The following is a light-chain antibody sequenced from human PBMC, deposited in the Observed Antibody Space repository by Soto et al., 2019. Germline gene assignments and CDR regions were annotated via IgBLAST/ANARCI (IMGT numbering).Light chain of an antibody. J-gene: IGKJ4*01. Sequence: DTPMTQSPSSVSSSVGDRVTITCRASQGISSWLAWYQQKPGKAPKLLIYAASSLQSGVPSRFRGSGSGTDFTLTISSLQPEDFATYYGHPANRFPLTFGGGTKVEIK. CDR1: QGISSW. CDR2: AAS. V-gene: IGKV1-12*01. CDR3: HPANRFPLT.